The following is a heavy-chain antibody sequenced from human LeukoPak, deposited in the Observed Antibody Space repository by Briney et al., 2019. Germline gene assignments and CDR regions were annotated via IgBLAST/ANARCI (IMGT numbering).Heavy chain of an antibody. CDR2: INPSGGGT. Sequence: ASVKVSCKASGYTFTNYHLHWVRQAPGQGLEWMGIINPSGGGTSYARKFQGRVTLTRDTPTSTVYMELSSLRSEDTAVYYCARDGCSSTRCSAGGNWFDPWGQGTLVTVSS. D-gene: IGHD2-2*01. CDR1: GYTFTNYH. J-gene: IGHJ5*02. CDR3: ARDGCSSTRCSAGGNWFDP. V-gene: IGHV1-46*01.